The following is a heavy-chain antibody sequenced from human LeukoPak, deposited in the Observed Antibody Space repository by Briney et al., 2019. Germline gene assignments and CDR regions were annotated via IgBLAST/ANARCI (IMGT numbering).Heavy chain of an antibody. V-gene: IGHV5-51*01. D-gene: IGHD6-19*01. CDR1: GYSFTNSW. Sequence: GESLKISCKGSGYSFTNSWTGWVRQMPGKGLGWMGIIYPGDSDTRYSPSFQGQVTISADKSISTAYLQWSSLKASDTAMYYCARQADWQWPYYFDYWGQRTLVAVSS. J-gene: IGHJ4*02. CDR3: ARQADWQWPYYFDY. CDR2: IYPGDSDT.